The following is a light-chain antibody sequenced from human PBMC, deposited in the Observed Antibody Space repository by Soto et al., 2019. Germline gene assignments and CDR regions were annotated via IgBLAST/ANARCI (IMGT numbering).Light chain of an antibody. J-gene: IGKJ1*01. CDR1: QSVLYSSTNKNY. CDR2: WAS. Sequence: DIVMTQSPDSLAVSLGERATINCKSSQSVLYSSTNKNYLTWYQQKPGQPPKLLIYWASTRESGVPDRFSGSGSGTDFTLTISSLQAEDVAVYYCQQYYSTPHTFGQGTKVEIK. CDR3: QQYYSTPHT. V-gene: IGKV4-1*01.